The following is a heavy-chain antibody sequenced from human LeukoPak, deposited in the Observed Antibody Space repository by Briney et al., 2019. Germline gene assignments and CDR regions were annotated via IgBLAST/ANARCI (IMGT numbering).Heavy chain of an antibody. J-gene: IGHJ4*02. CDR3: ARGWGFFDY. D-gene: IGHD3-16*01. V-gene: IGHV4-59*01. Sequence: SETLSLTCTVSGGSISNYYWSWIRQPPGKGLEWIGYIYYSGSTNYNPSLKSRVTISVDTSKNQFSLKLSSVTAADTAVYYCARGWGFFDYWGQGTLVAVSS. CDR2: IYYSGST. CDR1: GGSISNYY.